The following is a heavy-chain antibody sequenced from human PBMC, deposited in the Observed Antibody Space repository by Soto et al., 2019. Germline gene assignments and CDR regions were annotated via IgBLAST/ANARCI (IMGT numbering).Heavy chain of an antibody. CDR3: ASVLLYDFWSGYYIPPPYYYGMDV. D-gene: IGHD3-3*01. CDR2: INPSGGSI. CDR1: GYTFTSYY. J-gene: IGHJ6*02. V-gene: IGHV1-46*01. Sequence: ASVKVSCKASGYTFTSYYMHWVRQAPGQGLEWMGIINPSGGSISYAQKFQGRVTMTRDTSTSTVYMELSSLRSEDTAVYYCASVLLYDFWSGYYIPPPYYYGMDVWGQGTTVTVSS.